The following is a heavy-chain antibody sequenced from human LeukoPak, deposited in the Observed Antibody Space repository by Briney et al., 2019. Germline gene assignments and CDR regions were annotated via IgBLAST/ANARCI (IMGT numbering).Heavy chain of an antibody. CDR2: IYASGST. J-gene: IGHJ4*02. Sequence: SETLSLTCTVSGGPITNDYWSWIRQPPGKGLEWIGFIYASGSTNYNPSLKSRVTMSVDPSNNQFSLKLSSVTAADTAVYYCASSPFSFATEYFDSWGQGTQVTVSS. CDR1: GGPITNDY. CDR3: ASSPFSFATEYFDS. V-gene: IGHV4-4*09. D-gene: IGHD2-21*02.